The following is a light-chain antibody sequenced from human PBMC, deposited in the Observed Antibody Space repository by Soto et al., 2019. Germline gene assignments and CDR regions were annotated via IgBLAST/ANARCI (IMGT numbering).Light chain of an antibody. CDR1: QDISNY. CDR3: QQSDNLPFT. CDR2: DAS. Sequence: DIQMTQSPSSLSASVGDRVTITCQASQDISNYLNWYQQKPGKAPQLLIYDASNLETGVPSRFSGSGSGTDFTFTISSVQPEDIGTYYCQQSDNLPFTFGPGTKVDIK. V-gene: IGKV1-33*01. J-gene: IGKJ3*01.